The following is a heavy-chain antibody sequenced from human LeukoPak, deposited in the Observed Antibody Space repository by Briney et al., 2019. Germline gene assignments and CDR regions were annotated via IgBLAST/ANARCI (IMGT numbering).Heavy chain of an antibody. V-gene: IGHV3-23*01. D-gene: IGHD3-9*01. Sequence: GGSLRLSCAASGFTFSSYAMSWVRQAPGEGLEWVSSISSSGDSTNYRDSVKGRFTISRDNSKNTLYLQMNSLRVEDTAAYYCAHMTGFDYWGQGSLVTVSS. CDR2: ISSSGDST. J-gene: IGHJ4*02. CDR1: GFTFSSYA. CDR3: AHMTGFDY.